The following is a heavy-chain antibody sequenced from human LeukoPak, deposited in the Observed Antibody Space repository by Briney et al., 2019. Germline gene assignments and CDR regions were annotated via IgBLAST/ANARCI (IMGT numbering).Heavy chain of an antibody. CDR3: AKDDRSIYGSGSYYTEDY. V-gene: IGHV3-23*01. Sequence: GGSLRLSCAASGFTFSDYAMSWVRQAPGKALEWVSTISGGGGNTYYADSVKGQFTISRDNSKNTLYLQMNSLRAEDTAVYYCAKDDRSIYGSGSYYTEDYWGQGTLVTVSS. CDR1: GFTFSDYA. J-gene: IGHJ4*02. D-gene: IGHD3-10*01. CDR2: ISGGGGNT.